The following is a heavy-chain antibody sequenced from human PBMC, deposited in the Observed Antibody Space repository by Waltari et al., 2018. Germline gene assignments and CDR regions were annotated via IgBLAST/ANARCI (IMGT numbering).Heavy chain of an antibody. D-gene: IGHD2-15*01. Sequence: QVQLQQWGAGLLKPSETLSLTCAVYGGSFSGYYWSWIRQPPGKGLEWIGEINHSGSTNYNPSLKSRVTISVDTSKNQFSLKLSFVTAADTAVYYCARGWCSGGSCYSPVDYWGQGTLVTVSS. CDR3: ARGWCSGGSCYSPVDY. J-gene: IGHJ4*02. CDR1: GGSFSGYY. V-gene: IGHV4-34*01. CDR2: INHSGST.